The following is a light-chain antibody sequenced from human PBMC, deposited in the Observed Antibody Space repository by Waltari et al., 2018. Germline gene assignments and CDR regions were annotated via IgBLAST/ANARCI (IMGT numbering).Light chain of an antibody. CDR1: QDISNY. CDR3: QQYDNLPLT. Sequence: DIQMPQSSSSLSACVGDRVTITCQASQDISNYLNWYQQKPGKAPKLLIYDASNLETGVPSRFSGSGSGTDFTFTISSLQPEDIATYYCQQYDNLPLTFGGGTKVEIK. J-gene: IGKJ4*01. CDR2: DAS. V-gene: IGKV1-33*01.